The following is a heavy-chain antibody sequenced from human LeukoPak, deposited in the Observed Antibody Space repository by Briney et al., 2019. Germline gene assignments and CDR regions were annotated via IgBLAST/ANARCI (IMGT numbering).Heavy chain of an antibody. V-gene: IGHV3-23*01. J-gene: IGHJ4*02. CDR3: ARRPSIVGATSDPFDY. CDR2: ISGSGGST. CDR1: GFTFSSYA. D-gene: IGHD1-26*01. Sequence: PGGSLRLSCAASGFTFSSYAMSWVRQAPGKGLEWVSAISGSGGSTYYADSVKGGFTISRDNSKNTLYLQMNSLRAEDTAVYYCARRPSIVGATSDPFDYWGQGTLVTVSS.